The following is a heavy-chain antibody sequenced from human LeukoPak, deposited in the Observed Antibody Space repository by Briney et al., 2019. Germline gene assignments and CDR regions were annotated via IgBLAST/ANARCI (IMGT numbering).Heavy chain of an antibody. D-gene: IGHD6-19*01. CDR3: ARAQRRGWYPFSDQLADY. Sequence: GGSLRLSCAASGFTFSSYAMHWVRQAPGKGLEWVAVISYDGSNKYYADSVKGRFTISRDNSKNTLYLQMNSLRAEDTAVYYCARAQRRGWYPFSDQLADYWGQGTLVTVSS. J-gene: IGHJ4*02. CDR1: GFTFSSYA. CDR2: ISYDGSNK. V-gene: IGHV3-30-3*01.